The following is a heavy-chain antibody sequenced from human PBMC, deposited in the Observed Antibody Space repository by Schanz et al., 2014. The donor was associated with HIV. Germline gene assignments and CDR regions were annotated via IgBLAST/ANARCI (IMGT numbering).Heavy chain of an antibody. CDR2: ISFDGTFQ. V-gene: IGHV3-30*03. CDR3: ARSYDILTGYYSSPFDY. D-gene: IGHD3-9*01. Sequence: VQLVESGGGLVKPGGSLRLSCAASGFTFSDFGMHWVRQAPGKGLDWVTFISFDGTFQYYADSVRGRFTIFRDNSKNTLYLQMDSLRAEDTALYYCARSYDILTGYYSSPFDYWGQGTLVTVSS. CDR1: GFTFSDFG. J-gene: IGHJ4*02.